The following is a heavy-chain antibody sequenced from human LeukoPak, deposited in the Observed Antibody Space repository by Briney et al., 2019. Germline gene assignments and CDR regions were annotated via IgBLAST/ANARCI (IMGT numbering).Heavy chain of an antibody. D-gene: IGHD5-24*01. V-gene: IGHV4-39*07. CDR2: IYYSGST. CDR3: ARGPRSSNVEMATEIEGYDY. CDR1: GGSISSSSYY. J-gene: IGHJ4*02. Sequence: SETLSLTCTVSGGSISSSSYYWGWIRQPPGKGLEWIGSIYYSGSTYYNPSLKSRVTISVDTSKNQFSLKLSSVTAADTAVYYCARGPRSSNVEMATEIEGYDYWGQGTLVTVSS.